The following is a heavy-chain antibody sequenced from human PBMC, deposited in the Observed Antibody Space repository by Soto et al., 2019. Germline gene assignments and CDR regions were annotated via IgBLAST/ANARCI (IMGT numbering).Heavy chain of an antibody. CDR2: INSDGSST. Sequence: EVPLVESGGGLVQPGGSLRLSCAASGFTFRSYWMQWVRQAPGKGLVWVSWINSDGSSTSYADSVKGRFTISRDNAKNTLYLQMNRLRAEDTAVYDCASGGSSLNFDSWGQGTLVTVSS. V-gene: IGHV3-74*01. D-gene: IGHD6-6*01. CDR1: GFTFRSYW. CDR3: ASGGSSLNFDS. J-gene: IGHJ4*02.